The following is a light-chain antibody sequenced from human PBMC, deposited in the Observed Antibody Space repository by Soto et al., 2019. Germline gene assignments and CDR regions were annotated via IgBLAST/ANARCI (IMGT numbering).Light chain of an antibody. J-gene: IGKJ3*01. V-gene: IGKV3-20*01. CDR1: QSVINNY. Sequence: EIVLTQSPGTLSLSPGERVTLSCRASQSVINNYLGWYQQKPGQAPRLLIYGASSRATGIPDRFSGSGSGTEFTLTISRLEPEDFAVYYCQQYGGSPFTFGPGTKVDIK. CDR2: GAS. CDR3: QQYGGSPFT.